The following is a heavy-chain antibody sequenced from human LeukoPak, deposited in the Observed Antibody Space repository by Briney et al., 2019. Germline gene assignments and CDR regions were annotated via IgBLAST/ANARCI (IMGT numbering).Heavy chain of an antibody. J-gene: IGHJ4*02. CDR1: GGSFSGYY. CDR3: ARESGSYLTFDY. CDR2: IYYSGST. D-gene: IGHD1-26*01. Sequence: PSETLSLTCAVYGGSFSGYYWSWIRQPPGKGLEWIGYIYYSGSTYYNPSLKSRVTISVDTSKNQFSLKLSSVTAADTAVYYCARESGSYLTFDYWGQGTLVTVSS. V-gene: IGHV4-30-4*08.